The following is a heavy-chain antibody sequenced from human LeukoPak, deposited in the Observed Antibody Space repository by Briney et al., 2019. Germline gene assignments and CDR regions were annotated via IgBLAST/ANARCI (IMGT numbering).Heavy chain of an antibody. Sequence: PGRSLRLSCAASGFTFSSYEMNWVRQAPAKGLEWVSTITGSGVSTYSADSVKGRFTISRDNSENTPYLQMNSLRAEDTAVYYFAKRPPFVPWGQGTLVTVSS. CDR2: ITGSGVST. J-gene: IGHJ5*02. V-gene: IGHV3-23*01. CDR1: GFTFSSYE. CDR3: AKRPPFVP.